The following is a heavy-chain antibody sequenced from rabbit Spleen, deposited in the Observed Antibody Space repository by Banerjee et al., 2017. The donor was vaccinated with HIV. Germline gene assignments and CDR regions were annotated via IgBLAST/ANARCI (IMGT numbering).Heavy chain of an antibody. J-gene: IGHJ6*01. CDR2: VDVGSSGFT. D-gene: IGHD8-1*01. CDR3: ARDAATSFSSYGMDL. CDR1: GFSFSSTYW. Sequence: QSLEESGGDLVKPGASLTLTCTASGFSFSSTYWGCWVRQAPGKGLEWIGCVDVGSSGFTYFASWAKGRFTISKTSSTTVTLQMTSLTAADTATYFCARDAATSFSSYGMDLWGPGTLVTVS. V-gene: IGHV1S40*01.